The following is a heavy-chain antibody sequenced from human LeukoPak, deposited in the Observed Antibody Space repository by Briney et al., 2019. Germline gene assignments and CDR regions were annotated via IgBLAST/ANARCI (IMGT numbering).Heavy chain of an antibody. D-gene: IGHD3/OR15-3a*01. CDR3: ATIGTGDYRDDS. CDR2: ISSSSSTI. CDR1: GFTFSSYS. Sequence: GGSLRLSCAASGFTFSSYSMNWVRQAPGKGLEWVSYISSSSSTIYYADSVKGRFTISRDNSKNTVYLQMSSLRAEDTALYYCATIGTGDYRDDSWGQGTLVTVSS. V-gene: IGHV3-48*01. J-gene: IGHJ5*01.